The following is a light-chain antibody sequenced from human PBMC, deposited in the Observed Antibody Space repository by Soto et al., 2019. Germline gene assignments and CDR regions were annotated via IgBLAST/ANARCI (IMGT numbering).Light chain of an antibody. CDR1: KLGDKY. V-gene: IGLV3-1*01. CDR3: QAWGRSNAV. J-gene: IGLJ2*01. CDR2: QDS. Sequence: SYELTQPPSVSVSPGQTASITCSGDKLGDKYACWYQQKPGQSPVLVIYQDSKRPSGIPERFSGSNSGNTATLTISGTQAMDGADYYCQAWGRSNAVFGGRTKLTVL.